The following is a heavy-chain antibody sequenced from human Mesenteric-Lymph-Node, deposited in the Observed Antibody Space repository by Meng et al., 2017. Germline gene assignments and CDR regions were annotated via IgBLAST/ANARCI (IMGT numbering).Heavy chain of an antibody. CDR2: ISSSGSTI. D-gene: IGHD3-3*01. J-gene: IGHJ6*02. CDR1: GFTFSSYE. Sequence: GESLKISCAASGFTFSSYEMNWVRQAPGKGLEWVSYISSSGSTIYYADSVKGRFTISRDNAKNSLYLQMNSLRAEDTAVYYCARDQARFLEWSTYGMDVWGQGTTVTVSS. V-gene: IGHV3-48*03. CDR3: ARDQARFLEWSTYGMDV.